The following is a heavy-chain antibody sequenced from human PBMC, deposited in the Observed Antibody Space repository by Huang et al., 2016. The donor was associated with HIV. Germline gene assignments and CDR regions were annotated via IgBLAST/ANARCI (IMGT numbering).Heavy chain of an antibody. CDR3: ATEYYDFWSGYYPVGY. D-gene: IGHD3-3*01. V-gene: IGHV3-30-3*01. Sequence: QVQLVQSGGGVVQTGRSMRLSCAASGFTFSTYAMHWVRQAPVKGVGWLSFISVDGSINYYADPVKGRFTIARDNYKKALYLQINSLRPEDTAVYYCATEYYDFWSGYYPVGYWGQGTLVTVSS. CDR1: GFTFSTYA. CDR2: ISVDGSIN. J-gene: IGHJ4*02.